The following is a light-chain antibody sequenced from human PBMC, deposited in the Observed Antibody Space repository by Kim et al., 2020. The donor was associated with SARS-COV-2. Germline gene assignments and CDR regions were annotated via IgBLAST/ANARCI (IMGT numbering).Light chain of an antibody. CDR3: QSADIRGNSWI. J-gene: IGLJ2*01. V-gene: IGLV3-25*03. CDR2: RDK. Sequence: PGRAPILVLYRDKERPSWIPERFSGSRSGTTVTLTISRVQAEDEADYFCQSADIRGNSWIFGEGTQLIVL.